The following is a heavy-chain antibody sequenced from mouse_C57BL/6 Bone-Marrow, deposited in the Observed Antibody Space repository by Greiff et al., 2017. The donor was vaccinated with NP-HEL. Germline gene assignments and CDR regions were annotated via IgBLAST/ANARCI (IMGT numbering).Heavy chain of an antibody. CDR2: ISYDGSN. Sequence: DVQLQESGPGLVKPSQSLSLTCSVTGYSITSGYYWNWIRQFPGNKLEWMGYISYDGSNNYNPSLKNRISITRDTSKNQFFLKLNSVTTEDTATYYCARAAQATWLAYWGQGTLVTVSA. CDR1: GYSITSGYY. D-gene: IGHD3-2*02. V-gene: IGHV3-6*01. CDR3: ARAAQATWLAY. J-gene: IGHJ3*01.